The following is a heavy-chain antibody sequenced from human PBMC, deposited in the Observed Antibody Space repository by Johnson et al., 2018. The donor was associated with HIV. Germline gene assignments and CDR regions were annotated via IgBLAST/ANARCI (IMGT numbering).Heavy chain of an antibody. Sequence: VQLVESGGGLVQPGGSLRLSCAASGFIVRSNYMNWVRQAPGKGLEWVSVIYSGGDTYYSDSVMGRFTISRDNAKNSLYLQMSSLRVEDTAVYYCASGHMWSGMWGQGTMVTVSS. CDR1: GFIVRSNY. CDR2: IYSGGDT. D-gene: IGHD2-21*01. J-gene: IGHJ3*02. CDR3: ASGHMWSGM. V-gene: IGHV3-66*01.